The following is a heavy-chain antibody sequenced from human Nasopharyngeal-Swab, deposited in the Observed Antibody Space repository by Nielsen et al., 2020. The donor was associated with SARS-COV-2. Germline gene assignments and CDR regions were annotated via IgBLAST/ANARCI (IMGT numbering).Heavy chain of an antibody. V-gene: IGHV4-39*07. CDR2: IYHSGST. D-gene: IGHD3/OR15-3a*01. CDR3: ASVLDLGILDY. J-gene: IGHJ4*02. Sequence: RQAPGKGLEWIGSIYHSGSTYYNPSLKSRVTISVDRSKNQFSLKLSSVTAADTAVYYCASVLDLGILDYWGQGTLVTVSS.